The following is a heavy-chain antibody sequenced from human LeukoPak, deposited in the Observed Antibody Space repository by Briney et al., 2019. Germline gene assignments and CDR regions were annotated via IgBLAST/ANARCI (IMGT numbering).Heavy chain of an antibody. CDR1: GGSISSNY. D-gene: IGHD2-15*01. CDR2: INHSGSA. Sequence: SETLSLTCTVAGGSISSNYRSWIRQPPGKGLEWIGEINHSGSANYNPSLKSRVTISVDTSKNQFSLKLSSVTAADTAVYYCARTLRGYSDYWGQGTLVTVSS. CDR3: ARTLRGYSDY. V-gene: IGHV4-34*01. J-gene: IGHJ4*02.